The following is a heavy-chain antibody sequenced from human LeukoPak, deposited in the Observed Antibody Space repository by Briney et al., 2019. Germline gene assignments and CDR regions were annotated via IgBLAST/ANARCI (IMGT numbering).Heavy chain of an antibody. CDR3: AKDRVGYNSWREFDY. Sequence: ASVKVSCKASGYTFTSYDINWVRQATGQGLEWMGWMNPNSGNTGYAQKFQGRVTMTRNTSISTAYMELNSLRAEDTAVYYCAKDRVGYNSWREFDYWGQGTLGTVSS. V-gene: IGHV1-8*01. CDR2: MNPNSGNT. D-gene: IGHD5-24*01. CDR1: GYTFTSYD. J-gene: IGHJ4*02.